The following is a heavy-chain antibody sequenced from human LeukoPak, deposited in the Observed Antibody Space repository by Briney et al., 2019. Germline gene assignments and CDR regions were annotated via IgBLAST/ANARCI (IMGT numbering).Heavy chain of an antibody. D-gene: IGHD4-11*01. J-gene: IGHJ4*02. CDR1: GITVSDNY. Sequence: GGSLRLSCAASGITVSDNYMNWVRQAPGKGLEWISLIYSGGTTSYADSVKGRFTISRDDSKNTLYLQMNNLRADDTAVYYCARDPPAVTTNTYGWGQGTQVTVSS. V-gene: IGHV3-66*01. CDR3: ARDPPAVTTNTYG. CDR2: IYSGGTT.